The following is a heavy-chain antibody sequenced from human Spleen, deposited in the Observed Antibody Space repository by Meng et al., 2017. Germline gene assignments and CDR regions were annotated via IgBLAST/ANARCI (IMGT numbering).Heavy chain of an antibody. CDR2: LYSDSTT. D-gene: IGHD3-22*01. CDR3: AKGPLILVVLNFDY. V-gene: IGHV3-66*01. J-gene: IGHJ4*02. Sequence: VQLVGAGGGLVRPGGSLRLSCAASGFTVSSNFMSWVRQAPGKGLEWVSILYSDSTTRYTDSVKGRFTISRDNSKNTLYLQMNSLRAEDTAIYYCAKGPLILVVLNFDYWGQGALVTVSS. CDR1: GFTVSSNF.